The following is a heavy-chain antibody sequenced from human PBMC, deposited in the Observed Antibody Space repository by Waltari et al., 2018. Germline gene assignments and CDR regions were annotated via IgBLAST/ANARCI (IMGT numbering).Heavy chain of an antibody. CDR3: ARPSGYSSSSVAFDI. V-gene: IGHV4-59*11. CDR2: IYYSGST. CDR1: GGSISSHY. J-gene: IGHJ3*02. D-gene: IGHD6-13*01. Sequence: QVQLQESGPGLVKPSETLSLTCTVSGGSISSHYWSWIRQPPGKGLEWIGYIYYSGSTNYNTSLKSRVTISVDTSKDQFSLKLSSVTAADTAVYYCARPSGYSSSSVAFDIWGQGTMVTVSS.